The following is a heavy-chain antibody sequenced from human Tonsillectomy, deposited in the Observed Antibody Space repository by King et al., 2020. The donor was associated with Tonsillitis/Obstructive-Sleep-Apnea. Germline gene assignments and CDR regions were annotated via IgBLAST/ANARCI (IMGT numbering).Heavy chain of an antibody. CDR3: ARGHTAFFDS. J-gene: IGHJ4*02. D-gene: IGHD2-21*02. CDR1: GGSITTYY. V-gene: IGHV4-59*01. Sequence: QLQESGPGLVKPPETLSLTCTISGGSITTYYWSWIRQPPGKGLEWIGYIHYSGITNYNPSFKSRVAISVDTPKNQFSLKLSSVTAADPALYFCARGHTAFFDSWGPGILVTVSS. CDR2: IHYSGIT.